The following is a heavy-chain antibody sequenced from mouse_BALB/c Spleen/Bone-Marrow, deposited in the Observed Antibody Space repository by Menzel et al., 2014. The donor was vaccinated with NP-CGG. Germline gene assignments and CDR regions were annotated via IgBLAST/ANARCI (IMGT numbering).Heavy chain of an antibody. CDR2: IHYSGST. D-gene: IGHD1-1*01. J-gene: IGHJ4*01. V-gene: IGHV3-1*02. CDR3: ARGYYYGRSRYAMDY. Sequence: EAKLMESGPDLVKPSQSLSLTCTVTGYSITSGYSWHWIRQFPGNKLEWMGYIHYSGSTNHNPSLKSRISITRDTSKNQFFLQLNSVATEDTATYYCARGYYYGRSRYAMDYWGQGPSVTVSS. CDR1: GYSITSGYS.